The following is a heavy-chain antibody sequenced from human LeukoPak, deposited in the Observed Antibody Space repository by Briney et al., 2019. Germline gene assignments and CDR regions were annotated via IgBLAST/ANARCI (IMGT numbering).Heavy chain of an antibody. D-gene: IGHD3-16*01. CDR1: GGSITYYH. Sequence: SETLSLTCTVSGGSITYYHWTWIRQPPGKGLEWIAYIYNSGGTSYNASLKSRVTISVDTAKNQFSLKLITVTAADTDVYYCARASKEGGVGPGAIFGYYYMDVWGKGSTVTVSS. CDR3: ARASKEGGVGPGAIFGYYYMDV. CDR2: IYNSGGT. J-gene: IGHJ6*03. V-gene: IGHV4-59*01.